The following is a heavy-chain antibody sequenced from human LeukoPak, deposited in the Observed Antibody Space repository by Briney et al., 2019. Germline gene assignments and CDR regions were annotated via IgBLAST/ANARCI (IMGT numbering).Heavy chain of an antibody. CDR2: VYFTGST. V-gene: IGHV4-39*01. CDR1: AGAISDTRYY. Sequence: TSETLSLTCTVSAGAISDTRYYWGWIRQPTGKDLEWVGSVYFTGSTMYNPSFGSRVTISVDPAKNKFSLKWASVTAADTAMYFCANHDVDRDNHWFDPWGQGTLVAISS. J-gene: IGHJ5*02. CDR3: ANHDVDRDNHWFDP. D-gene: IGHD1-1*01.